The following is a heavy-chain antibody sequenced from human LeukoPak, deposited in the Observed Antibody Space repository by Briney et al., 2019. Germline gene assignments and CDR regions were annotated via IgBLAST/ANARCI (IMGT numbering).Heavy chain of an antibody. Sequence: SVKVSCKASGGTFSSYAISWVRQAPGQGLEWMGGIIPIFGTANYAQKFQGRVTITADESTSTAYMELSSLRSEDTAVYCCAREGSGYSGPAFDIWGQGTMVTVSS. D-gene: IGHD3-22*01. CDR2: IIPIFGTA. CDR1: GGTFSSYA. CDR3: AREGSGYSGPAFDI. V-gene: IGHV1-69*13. J-gene: IGHJ3*02.